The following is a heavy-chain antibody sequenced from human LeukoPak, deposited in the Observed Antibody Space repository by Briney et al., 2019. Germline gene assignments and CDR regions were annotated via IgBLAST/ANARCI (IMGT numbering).Heavy chain of an antibody. CDR1: GYTFTSYD. CDR3: ARGKRGVRGVIISSYYYYMDV. J-gene: IGHJ6*03. V-gene: IGHV1-8*01. Sequence: GASVKVSCKASGYTFTSYDINWVRQATGQGLEWMGWMNPNSGNTGYAQKFQGRVTMTRNTSISTAYMELSSLRSEDTAVYYCARGKRGVRGVIISSYYYYMDVWGKGTTVTISS. CDR2: MNPNSGNT. D-gene: IGHD3-10*01.